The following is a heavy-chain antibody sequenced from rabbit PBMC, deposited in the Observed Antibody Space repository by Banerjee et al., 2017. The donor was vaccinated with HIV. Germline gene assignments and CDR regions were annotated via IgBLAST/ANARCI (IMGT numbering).Heavy chain of an antibody. CDR3: ARDNAGSSYYYSL. J-gene: IGHJ4*01. D-gene: IGHD8-1*01. CDR1: GFFFSNNFV. V-gene: IGHV1S40*01. Sequence: QSLEESGGDLVKPGASLTLTCKASGFFFSNNFVMSWVRQAPGKGLELIACIVTGDGITYYANWAKGRFTISKTSSTTVTLQMTSLTAADTATYFCARDNAGSSYYYSLWGPGTLVTVS. CDR2: IVTGDGIT.